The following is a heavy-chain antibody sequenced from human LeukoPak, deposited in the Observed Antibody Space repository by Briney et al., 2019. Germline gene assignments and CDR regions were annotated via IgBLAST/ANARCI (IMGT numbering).Heavy chain of an antibody. Sequence: SETLSLTCTVSGGSIGNFYWSWIRQPPGKGLEWIGCIYTSGSTNYNPSLKSRVTMSVDTSKNQFSLKLSSVTAADTAVYYCARVEGSGWYSLNAFDIWGQGTMVTVSS. CDR1: GGSIGNFY. V-gene: IGHV4-4*07. J-gene: IGHJ3*02. D-gene: IGHD6-19*01. CDR2: IYTSGST. CDR3: ARVEGSGWYSLNAFDI.